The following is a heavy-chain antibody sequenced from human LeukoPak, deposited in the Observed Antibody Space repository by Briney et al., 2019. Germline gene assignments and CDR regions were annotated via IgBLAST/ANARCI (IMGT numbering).Heavy chain of an antibody. V-gene: IGHV4-39*01. CDR2: IFYSGNT. CDR1: GGSISSSNYY. D-gene: IGHD3-22*01. J-gene: IGHJ4*02. Sequence: SETLSLTCTVSGGSISSSNYYWGWIRQPPGKGLEWIGSIFYSGNTYYNPSLKSRVTISIDTSKDQFSLKLSSVTAADTAVYYCARFGSSWRRTYCYDSSGSSFDYWGQGTLVTVSS. CDR3: ARFGSSWRRTYCYDSSGSSFDY.